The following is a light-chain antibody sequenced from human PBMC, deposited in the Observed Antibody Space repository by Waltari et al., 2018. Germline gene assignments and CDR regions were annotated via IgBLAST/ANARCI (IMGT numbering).Light chain of an antibody. CDR3: LQTYSTLMFS. CDR2: DAS. J-gene: IGKJ3*01. CDR1: QSITNY. V-gene: IGKV1-39*01. Sequence: DIQMTQSPSSLSASLGDRVTMTCRASQSITNYLSWYQHKLGEAPNLLVYDASTLVSGVPSRFNGSGSGTEFTLTISSLQPEDLPTYYCLQTYSTLMFSFGPGTKVDL.